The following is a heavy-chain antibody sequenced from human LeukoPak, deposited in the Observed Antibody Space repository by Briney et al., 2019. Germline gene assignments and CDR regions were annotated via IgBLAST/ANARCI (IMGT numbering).Heavy chain of an antibody. Sequence: GGSLRLSCAASGFTFSSYSMNWVRQAPGKGLEWVSGINWNGGSTGYADSVKGRFTISRDNAKNSLYLQMNSLRAEDTALYHCARAGYSGSYSGWFDPWGQGTLVTVSS. CDR2: INWNGGST. CDR3: ARAGYSGSYSGWFDP. V-gene: IGHV3-20*01. CDR1: GFTFSSYS. D-gene: IGHD1-26*01. J-gene: IGHJ5*02.